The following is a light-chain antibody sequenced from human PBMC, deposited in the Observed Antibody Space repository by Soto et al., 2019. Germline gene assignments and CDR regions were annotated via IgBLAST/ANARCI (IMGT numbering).Light chain of an antibody. CDR3: QQSYSTPFT. Sequence: DIQMTQSPSSLSASVGDRVTITCRASQSISTYLNWYQQKPGKAPNLLIYAASTLERGVPSRFSGSGSGTECTLTISSLQPEDFAAYYCQQSYSTPFTVGPGTKVDIE. V-gene: IGKV1-39*01. J-gene: IGKJ3*01. CDR2: AAS. CDR1: QSISTY.